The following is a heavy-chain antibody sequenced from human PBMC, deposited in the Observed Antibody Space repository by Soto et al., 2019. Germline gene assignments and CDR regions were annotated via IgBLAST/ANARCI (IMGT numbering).Heavy chain of an antibody. J-gene: IGHJ4*02. V-gene: IGHV1-58*01. CDR3: AADPTYYYDSSGYGGY. Sequence: SVKVSCKASGFTFTSSAVQWVRQARGQRLEWIGWIVVGSGNTNYAQKFQERVTITRDMSTSTAYMELSSLRSEDTAVYYCAADPTYYYDSSGYGGYWGQGTLVTVS. CDR2: IVVGSGNT. CDR1: GFTFTSSA. D-gene: IGHD3-22*01.